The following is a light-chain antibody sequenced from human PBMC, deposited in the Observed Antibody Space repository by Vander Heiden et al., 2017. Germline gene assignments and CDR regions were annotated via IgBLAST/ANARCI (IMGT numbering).Light chain of an antibody. V-gene: IGKV1-9*01. J-gene: IGKJ4*01. Sequence: DIQLTQSPSFLSASLGDRATITCRASQDISSYLAWYQQKPGQAPKLLIYAASTWQSGVPSRFSGGGSGTEFTLTISSLQPEDFAAYYCQQVNGYPLTFGGGTKVEIK. CDR2: AAS. CDR1: QDISSY. CDR3: QQVNGYPLT.